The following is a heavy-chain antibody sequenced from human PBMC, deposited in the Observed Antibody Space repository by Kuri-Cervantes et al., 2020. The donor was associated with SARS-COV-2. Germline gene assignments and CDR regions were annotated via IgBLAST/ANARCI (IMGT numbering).Heavy chain of an antibody. V-gene: IGHV3-30*18. D-gene: IGHD2-21*01. CDR3: AKVAQLTYCGGDCYFYYCYGMDV. Sequence: GESLKISCAASGFTVSSYGMHWVRQAPGKGLEWVAVISYDGSNKNYADSVKGRFTISRDNSKNTLYLQMNSLRAEDTAVYYCAKVAQLTYCGGDCYFYYCYGMDVWGQGTTVTVSS. J-gene: IGHJ6*02. CDR1: GFTVSSYG. CDR2: ISYDGSNK.